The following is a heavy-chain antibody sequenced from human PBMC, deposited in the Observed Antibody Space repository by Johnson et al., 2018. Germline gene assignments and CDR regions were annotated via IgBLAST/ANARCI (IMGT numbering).Heavy chain of an antibody. CDR2: TRDKSNSYTT. J-gene: IGHJ1*01. V-gene: IGHV3-72*01. CDR3: VSASGITYPYFQH. Sequence: VQLVESGGGLVQPGGSLRLSCAASGFTFSDHYMDWVRQAPGKGLEWVGRTRDKSNSYTTEYAASGKGRFTISRDDSKNSLYLQMNSLKTEDTAVYYCVSASGITYPYFQHWGQGTLVTVSS. CDR1: GFTFSDHY. D-gene: IGHD3-10*01.